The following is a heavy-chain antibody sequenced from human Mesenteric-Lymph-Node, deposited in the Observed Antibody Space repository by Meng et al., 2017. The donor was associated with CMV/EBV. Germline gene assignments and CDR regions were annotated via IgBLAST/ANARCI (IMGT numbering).Heavy chain of an antibody. V-gene: IGHV3-23*01. D-gene: IGHD3-9*01. Sequence: GESLKISCAASGFTFSSYEMNWVRQAPGKGLEWVSTISGSGGRTDYADSVKGRFTIARDNSKNTLYLQVNSLRAEDTAVYFCAKTIEYYDVLAGYSLTYYFDSWGQGTLVTVSS. CDR1: GFTFSSYE. CDR3: AKTIEYYDVLAGYSLTYYFDS. CDR2: ISGSGGRT. J-gene: IGHJ4*02.